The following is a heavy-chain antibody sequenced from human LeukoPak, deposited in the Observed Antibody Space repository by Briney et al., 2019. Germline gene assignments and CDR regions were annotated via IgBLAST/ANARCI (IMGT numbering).Heavy chain of an antibody. CDR2: IKEDGSEK. V-gene: IGHV3-7*05. CDR3: ARDSPGSSRFYHYYGLDV. CDR1: RFAFSTYW. Sequence: PGGSLRPSCAASRFAFSTYWMSWVRQAPGKGLEWVANIKEDGSEKYYVDSVKGRYTIYRDNAKNSLYLQMNRLRAEDTAVYYCARDSPGSSRFYHYYGLDVWGQGTTVTVSS. D-gene: IGHD6-6*01. J-gene: IGHJ6*02.